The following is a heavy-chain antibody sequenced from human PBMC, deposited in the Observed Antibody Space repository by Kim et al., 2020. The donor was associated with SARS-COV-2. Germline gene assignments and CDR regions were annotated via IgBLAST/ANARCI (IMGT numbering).Heavy chain of an antibody. V-gene: IGHV3-23*01. Sequence: GGSLRLSCAASGFTFSSYAMSWVRQAPGKGLEWVSAISGSGGSTYYADSVKGRFTISRDNSKNTLYLQMNSLRAEDTAVYYCAKLPGYYGSGSYYKDEATGMDVWGQGTTVTVSS. CDR3: AKLPGYYGSGSYYKDEATGMDV. CDR1: GFTFSSYA. J-gene: IGHJ6*02. D-gene: IGHD3-10*01. CDR2: ISGSGGST.